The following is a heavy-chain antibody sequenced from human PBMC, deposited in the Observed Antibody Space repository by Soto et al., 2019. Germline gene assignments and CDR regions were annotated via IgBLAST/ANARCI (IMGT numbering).Heavy chain of an antibody. J-gene: IGHJ5*02. V-gene: IGHV4-38-2*02. CDR3: ARDTLGAARIYNWLDP. CDR2: IYHSGST. Sequence: SETLSLTCAVSGYSISSGYYWGFIRQPPGKGLEWIGSIYHSGSTYYNPSLKSRVTISVDTSKNQFSLKLSSVTAADTAVYYCARDTLGAARIYNWLDPWGQGTLVTAS. CDR1: GYSISSGYY. D-gene: IGHD6-6*01.